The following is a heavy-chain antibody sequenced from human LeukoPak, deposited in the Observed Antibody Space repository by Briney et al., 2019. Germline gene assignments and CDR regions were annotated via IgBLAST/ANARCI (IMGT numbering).Heavy chain of an antibody. J-gene: IGHJ6*03. CDR1: GGSISSYY. CDR3: ARVKDPGGYYYYYYMDV. V-gene: IGHV4-4*07. CDR2: IYTSGST. Sequence: SETLSLTCTVSGGSISSYYWSWIRQPAGKGLEWIGRIYTSGSTNYNPSLKSRVTMSVDTSKNQFSLKLSSVTAADTAMYYCARVKDPGGYYYYYYMDVWGKGTTVTVSS. D-gene: IGHD3-16*01.